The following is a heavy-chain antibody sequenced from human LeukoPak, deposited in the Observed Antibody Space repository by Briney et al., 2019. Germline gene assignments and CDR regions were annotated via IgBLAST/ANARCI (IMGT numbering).Heavy chain of an antibody. Sequence: GGSLRLSCAASGFTFSSYSMNWVRQAPGKGLEWVSSISSSSSYIYYAGSVKGRFTISRDNAKNSLYLQMNSLRAEDTAVYYCVKDLNYGDLLDYWGQGTLVTVSS. CDR1: GFTFSSYS. V-gene: IGHV3-21*01. J-gene: IGHJ4*02. CDR3: VKDLNYGDLLDY. D-gene: IGHD4-17*01. CDR2: ISSSSSYI.